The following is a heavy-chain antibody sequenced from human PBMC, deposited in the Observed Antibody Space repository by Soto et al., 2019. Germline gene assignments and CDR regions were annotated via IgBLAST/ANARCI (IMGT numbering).Heavy chain of an antibody. Sequence: GASVKVSCKASGGTFSSYAISWVRQAPGQGLEWMGGIIPIFGTANYAQKFQGRVTITADESTSTAYMELSSLRSEDTAVYYCARDDRLGGSYFDYWGQGTLVTVSS. CDR3: ARDDRLGGSYFDY. CDR2: IIPIFGTA. J-gene: IGHJ4*02. V-gene: IGHV1-69*13. CDR1: GGTFSSYA. D-gene: IGHD3-16*01.